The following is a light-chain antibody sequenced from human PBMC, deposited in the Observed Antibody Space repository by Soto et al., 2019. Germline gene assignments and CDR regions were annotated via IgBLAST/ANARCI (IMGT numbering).Light chain of an antibody. V-gene: IGLV2-14*01. CDR2: EVS. J-gene: IGLJ2*01. CDR1: SSDVGAYTY. CDR3: SSYTTSNTLV. Sequence: QSALTQPASVSGSPGQSITISCTGTSSDVGAYTYVSWYQQHPGKAPKLMIFEVSDRPSGVSNRFSGSKSGNTASLTISGLQDEDEDDYYCSSYTTSNTLVFGGGTQLTVL.